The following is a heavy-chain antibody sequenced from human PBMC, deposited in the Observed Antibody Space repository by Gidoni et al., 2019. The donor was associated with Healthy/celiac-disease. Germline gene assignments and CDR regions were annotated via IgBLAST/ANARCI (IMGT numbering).Heavy chain of an antibody. Sequence: EVQLMASGGGLVQPGGSLRLSCAASGFTFSSYSMNWVRQAPGKGLEWVSYISSSSSTIYYADSVKGRFTISRDNAKNSLYLQMNSLRAEDTAVYYCARDPTFHWFDPWGQGTLVTVSS. D-gene: IGHD2-21*01. V-gene: IGHV3-48*01. CDR3: ARDPTFHWFDP. CDR1: GFTFSSYS. CDR2: ISSSSSTI. J-gene: IGHJ5*02.